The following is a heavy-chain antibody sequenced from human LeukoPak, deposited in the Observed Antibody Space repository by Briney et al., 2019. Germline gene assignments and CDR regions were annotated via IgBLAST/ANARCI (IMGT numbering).Heavy chain of an antibody. CDR2: IHYSGST. J-gene: IGHJ4*02. CDR3: ARDGSGSGWAN. V-gene: IGHV4-59*01. Sequence: RSQSLSPACTLAAGSIASYYSGCVRHPPEKGLEWIGYIHYSGSTSYHPSLKRRVTISVDTSENQFYLKLSSVTAADTAVYYCARDGSGSGWANWGQGTLVTVSS. CDR1: AGSIASYY. D-gene: IGHD6-19*01.